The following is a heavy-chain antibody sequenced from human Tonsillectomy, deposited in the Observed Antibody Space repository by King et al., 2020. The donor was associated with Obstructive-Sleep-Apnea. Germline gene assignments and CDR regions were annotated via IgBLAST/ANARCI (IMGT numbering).Heavy chain of an antibody. CDR1: GLSFSNYA. CDR3: AKDLSEQYFQL. V-gene: IGHV3-23*04. J-gene: IGHJ1*01. CDR2: ISGSGAST. Sequence: EVRLVESGGGLVQPGGSLRLSCAASGLSFSNYAMNWVRQAPGKGLEWGSGISGSGASTYYADSVKGRFTISRDNSKNTLYLQMNSLRAEDTAVYFCAKDLSEQYFQLRGQGTLVTVS.